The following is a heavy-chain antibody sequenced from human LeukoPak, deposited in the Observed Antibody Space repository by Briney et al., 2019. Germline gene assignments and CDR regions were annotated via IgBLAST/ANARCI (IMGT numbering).Heavy chain of an antibody. J-gene: IGHJ3*02. CDR2: INHSGST. V-gene: IGHV4-34*01. CDR3: AKYSSGFDAFDI. Sequence: SETLSLTCAVYGGSFSGYYWSWIRQPPGKGLEWIGEINHSGSTNYNPSLKSRVTISVDTSKNQFSLKLSSVTAADTAVYYCAKYSSGFDAFDIWGQGTMVTVSS. CDR1: GGSFSGYY. D-gene: IGHD6-19*01.